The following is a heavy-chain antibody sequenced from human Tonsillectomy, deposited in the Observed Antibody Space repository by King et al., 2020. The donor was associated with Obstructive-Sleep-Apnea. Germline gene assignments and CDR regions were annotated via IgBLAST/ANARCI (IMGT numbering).Heavy chain of an antibody. CDR3: ARDLGYCSSTSCYNWFDP. CDR2: INPNSGGT. CDR1: GYTFTGYY. V-gene: IGHV1-2*02. Sequence: VQLVESGAEVKKPGASVKVSCKASGYTFTGYYMHWVRQAPGQGLEWMGWINPNSGGTNYAQKFQGRVTMTRDTSNSTAYMELSRLRSDDTAVYYCARDLGYCSSTSCYNWFDPWGQGTLVTVSS. D-gene: IGHD2-2*01. J-gene: IGHJ5*02.